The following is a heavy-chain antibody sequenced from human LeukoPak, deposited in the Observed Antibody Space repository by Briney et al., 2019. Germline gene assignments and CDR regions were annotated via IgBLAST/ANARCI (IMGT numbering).Heavy chain of an antibody. V-gene: IGHV1-69*01. D-gene: IGHD6-13*01. Sequence: GASVKVSCKAYGGTFSSYAISWVRQAPGQGLEWMGGIIPIFGTANYAQKFQGRVTITADESTSTAYMELSSLRSEDTAVYYCARVAAAGTSLASSDYWGQGTLVTVSS. CDR2: IIPIFGTA. CDR1: GGTFSSYA. J-gene: IGHJ4*02. CDR3: ARVAAAGTSLASSDY.